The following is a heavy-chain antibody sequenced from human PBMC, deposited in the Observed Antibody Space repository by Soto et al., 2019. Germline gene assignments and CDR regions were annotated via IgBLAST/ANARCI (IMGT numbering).Heavy chain of an antibody. Sequence: EGSLRLSCSASGFTFSSYAMHWVRQAPGKGLEYVSAISSNGGSTYYADSVKGRFTISRDNSKNTLYLQMSSLRAEDTAVYYCVKDQDYYEVEYYFDYWGQGTLVTVSS. CDR1: GFTFSSYA. D-gene: IGHD3-22*01. V-gene: IGHV3-64D*08. J-gene: IGHJ4*02. CDR2: ISSNGGST. CDR3: VKDQDYYEVEYYFDY.